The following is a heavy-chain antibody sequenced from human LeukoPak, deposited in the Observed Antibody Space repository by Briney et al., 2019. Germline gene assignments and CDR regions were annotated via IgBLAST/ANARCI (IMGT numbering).Heavy chain of an antibody. V-gene: IGHV1-69*02. CDR1: GGTFSSYT. D-gene: IGHD2-2*02. J-gene: IGHJ3*02. CDR3: ARAYSSSTSCYRDDAFDM. Sequence: ASVKVSCKASGGTFSSYTISWVRQAPGQGLEWMGRIIPILGIANYAQKFQGRVTITAVKSTSTAYMELSSLRSEDPAVYSCARAYSSSTSCYRDDAFDMWGQETMVTVSS. CDR2: IIPILGIA.